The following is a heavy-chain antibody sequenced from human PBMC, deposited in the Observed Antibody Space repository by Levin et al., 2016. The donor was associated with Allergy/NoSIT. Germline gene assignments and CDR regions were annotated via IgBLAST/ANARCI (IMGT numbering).Heavy chain of an antibody. V-gene: IGHV1-2*02. CDR2: INPNNGDT. Sequence: ASVKVSCKASGYTFTSYYLHWVRQAPGQGPEWLGRINPNNGDTSYSQRFQGRVAVARDTSISTAYMELTRLTSDDTAVYYCARGSYYFDNSISIRAFDVWGQGTMVTVSS. CDR3: ARGSYYFDNSISIRAFDV. J-gene: IGHJ3*01. CDR1: GYTFTSYY. D-gene: IGHD2/OR15-2a*01.